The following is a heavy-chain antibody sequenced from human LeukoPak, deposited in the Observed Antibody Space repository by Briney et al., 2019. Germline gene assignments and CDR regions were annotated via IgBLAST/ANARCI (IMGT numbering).Heavy chain of an antibody. D-gene: IGHD3-10*01. CDR2: ISSSSSYT. CDR3: ARAVGYGSGSYHRLDY. CDR1: GFTFSDYY. Sequence: KPGGSLKLSCAASGFTFSDYYMSWIRQAPGKGLEWVSYISSSSSYTNYADSVKGRFTISRDNAKNSLYLQMNSLRAEDTAVYYCARAVGYGSGSYHRLDYWGQGTLVTVSS. V-gene: IGHV3-11*05. J-gene: IGHJ4*02.